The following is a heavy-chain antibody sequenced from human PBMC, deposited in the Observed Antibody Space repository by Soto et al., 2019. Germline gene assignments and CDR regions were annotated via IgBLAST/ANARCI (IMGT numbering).Heavy chain of an antibody. J-gene: IGHJ6*02. D-gene: IGHD6-19*01. V-gene: IGHV5-51*01. Sequence: GESLKISCKASGYSFTRYWIGWVRQMSGKGLEWMGIIYPGNSDTRYSPSVQGQVTISVDKSISTAYLQWSSLKASDTAIYYCARALDSGWYSYNTAMDVWGLGTTVTVSS. CDR3: ARALDSGWYSYNTAMDV. CDR2: IYPGNSDT. CDR1: GYSFTRYW.